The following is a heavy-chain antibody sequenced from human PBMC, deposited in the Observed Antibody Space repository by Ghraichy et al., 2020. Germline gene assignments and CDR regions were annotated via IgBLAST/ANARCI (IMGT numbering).Heavy chain of an antibody. J-gene: IGHJ6*02. CDR1: GGSISSSSYY. Sequence: SQTLSLTCTVSGGSISSSSYYWGWIRQSPGKGLEWIGRIYYNGRSYYNPSLESRVTISVDTSKNQFSLNLTSVTAADTAVYYCVRDGGTYFYSVDVWGQGATVTVSS. CDR3: VRDGGTYFYSVDV. CDR2: IYYNGRS. V-gene: IGHV4-39*02. D-gene: IGHD1-26*01.